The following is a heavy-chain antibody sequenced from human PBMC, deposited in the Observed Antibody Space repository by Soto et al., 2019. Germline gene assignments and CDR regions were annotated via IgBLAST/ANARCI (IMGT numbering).Heavy chain of an antibody. Sequence: VQVEESGGGLVLPGGSLRLSCAVSVVSEFTFRDQYIDWVRQAPGKGLEWVGRSRNRVNSYSTAYAASVQRRFTISRDESKDTVYLQMNSLKTEDTAVYYCSSVDPSAKSPDYWCQGTLVTVS. CDR2: SRNRVNSYST. D-gene: IGHD2-15*01. J-gene: IGHJ4*02. V-gene: IGHV3-72*01. CDR3: SSVDPSAKSPDY. CDR1: VVSEFTFRDQY.